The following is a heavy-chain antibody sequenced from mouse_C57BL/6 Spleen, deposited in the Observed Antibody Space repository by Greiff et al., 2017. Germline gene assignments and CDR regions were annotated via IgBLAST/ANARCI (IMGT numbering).Heavy chain of an antibody. Sequence: VKLQESGAELMKPGASVKLSCKATGYTFTGYWIEWVKQRPGHGLEWIGEILPGSGSTNYNEKFKGKATFTADTSSNTAYMQLSSLTTEDSAIYYCARVGAYYYGSSSWFAYWGQGTLVTVSA. CDR3: ARVGAYYYGSSSWFAY. CDR1: GYTFTGYW. CDR2: ILPGSGST. J-gene: IGHJ3*01. V-gene: IGHV1-9*01. D-gene: IGHD1-1*01.